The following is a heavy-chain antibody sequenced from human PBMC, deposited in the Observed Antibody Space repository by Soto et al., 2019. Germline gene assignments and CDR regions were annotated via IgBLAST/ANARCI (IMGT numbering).Heavy chain of an antibody. CDR3: ARDKLGVAAPYLKNYGMDV. CDR2: INPNSGCT. Sequence: GASVKVSCKASGYTFTGYYMHWVRQAPGQGLEWMGWINPNSGCTNYAQKFQGRVTMTRDTSISTAYMELSRLRSDDTAVYYCARDKLGVAAPYLKNYGMDVWGQGTTVTVSS. J-gene: IGHJ6*02. D-gene: IGHD6-13*01. CDR1: GYTFTGYY. V-gene: IGHV1-2*02.